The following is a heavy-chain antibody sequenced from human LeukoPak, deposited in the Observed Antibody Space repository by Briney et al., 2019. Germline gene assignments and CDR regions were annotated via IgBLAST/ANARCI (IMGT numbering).Heavy chain of an antibody. Sequence: PGGSLRLSCAASGNYWMHWVRQAPGKGLEWVSGISWNSGSIGYADSVKGRFTISRDNAKNSLYLQMNSLRAEDTALYYCARAGSHWHYVYWGQGTVVTVSS. CDR2: ISWNSGSI. D-gene: IGHD3-10*01. J-gene: IGHJ4*02. CDR1: GNYW. V-gene: IGHV3-9*01. CDR3: ARAGSHWHYVY.